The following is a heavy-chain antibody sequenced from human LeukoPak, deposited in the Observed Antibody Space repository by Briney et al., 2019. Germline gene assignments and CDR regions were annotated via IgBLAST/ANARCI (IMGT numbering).Heavy chain of an antibody. J-gene: IGHJ4*02. Sequence: ASVKVSCKASGYTFTSYYMHWVRQAPGQGLEWMGIINPSGGSTSYAQKFQGRVTMTRDMSMSTVYMELSSLRSEDTAVYYCARLAAGGNPCKGLDYWGQGTLVTVSS. CDR1: GYTFTSYY. D-gene: IGHD4-23*01. V-gene: IGHV1-46*01. CDR2: INPSGGST. CDR3: ARLAAGGNPCKGLDY.